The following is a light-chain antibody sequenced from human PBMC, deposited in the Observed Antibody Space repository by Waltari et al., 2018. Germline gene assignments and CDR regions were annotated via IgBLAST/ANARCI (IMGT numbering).Light chain of an antibody. V-gene: IGLV1-44*01. CDR1: TSNIGSNS. J-gene: IGLJ3*02. Sequence: QSVLTQPPSASATPGQRVTISCSGGTSNIGSNSVNWYQQFPGTAPKLLIYLNNYRLSGFPDRFSGSRSGTSASLAISGLQSEDEADYYCAAWDDSVNGPVFGGGTKLTVL. CDR3: AAWDDSVNGPV. CDR2: LNN.